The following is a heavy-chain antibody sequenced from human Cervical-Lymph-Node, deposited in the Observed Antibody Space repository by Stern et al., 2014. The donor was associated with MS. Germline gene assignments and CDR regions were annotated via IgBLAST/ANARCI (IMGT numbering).Heavy chain of an antibody. D-gene: IGHD6-19*01. CDR2: IGVGSGNT. J-gene: IGHJ6*02. V-gene: IGHV1-58*01. CDR1: GFTFTTSA. Sequence: VQLVQSGPEVKKPGTSVKVSCKASGFTFTTSAVQWVRQARGQRLEWIGWIGVGSGNTNYAQKFQERATVTRDRSTNTAYMELSSLRPEDTAVYYCAASGWPYQYYHGMDVWGQGTTVTVSS. CDR3: AASGWPYQYYHGMDV.